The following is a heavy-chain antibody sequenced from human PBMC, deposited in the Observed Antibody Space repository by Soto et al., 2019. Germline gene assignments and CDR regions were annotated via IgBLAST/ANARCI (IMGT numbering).Heavy chain of an antibody. V-gene: IGHV4-30-2*01. Sequence: LSLTCAVSGGSISSGGYSWSWIRQPPGKGLEWIGYIYHSGSTYYNPSLKSRVTISVDRSKNQFSLKLSSVTAADTAVYYCARDLYGMDVWGQGTTVTVSS. CDR1: GGSISSGGYS. CDR3: ARDLYGMDV. J-gene: IGHJ6*02. CDR2: IYHSGST.